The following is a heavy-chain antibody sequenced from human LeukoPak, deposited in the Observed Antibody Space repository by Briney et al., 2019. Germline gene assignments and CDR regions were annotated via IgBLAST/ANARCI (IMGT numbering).Heavy chain of an antibody. CDR2: ISYDGSNK. Sequence: GGSLRLSCAASGFTFSSYSMNWVRQAPGNGLEWVAVISYDGSNKNYADSVKGRFTISRDNSKNTLYLQMNSLRAEDTAVYYCARDQHIVVVTACDYWGQGTLVPVSS. J-gene: IGHJ4*02. D-gene: IGHD2-21*02. V-gene: IGHV3-30*03. CDR3: ARDQHIVVVTACDY. CDR1: GFTFSSYS.